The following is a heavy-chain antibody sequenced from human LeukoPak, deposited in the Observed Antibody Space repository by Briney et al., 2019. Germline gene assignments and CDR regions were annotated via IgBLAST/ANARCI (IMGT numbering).Heavy chain of an antibody. CDR3: AKDRLPGATAVAGSDYGMDV. CDR1: GFSFDDYA. V-gene: IGHV3-43*02. Sequence: GGSLRLSCATSGFSFDDYAMHWVRQAPGKGLEWVSLISGDGGDTFYVDSVEGRFTISRDNTKNSLYLQMRSLRTEDTALYYCAKDRLPGATAVAGSDYGMDVWGQGTTVTVSS. D-gene: IGHD6-19*01. J-gene: IGHJ6*02. CDR2: ISGDGGDT.